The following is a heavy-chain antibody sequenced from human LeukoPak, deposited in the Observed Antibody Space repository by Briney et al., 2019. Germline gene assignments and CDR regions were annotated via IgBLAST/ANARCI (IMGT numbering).Heavy chain of an antibody. CDR1: GFTFSSYW. Sequence: GGSLRLSCAASGFTFSSYWMSRVRQAPGKGLEWVANIKQDGSEKYYVDSVKGRFTISRDNAKNSLYLQMNSLRAEDTAVYYCARDLPPRSWYEVSWFDPWGQGTLVTVSS. D-gene: IGHD6-13*01. CDR2: IKQDGSEK. J-gene: IGHJ5*02. V-gene: IGHV3-7*01. CDR3: ARDLPPRSWYEVSWFDP.